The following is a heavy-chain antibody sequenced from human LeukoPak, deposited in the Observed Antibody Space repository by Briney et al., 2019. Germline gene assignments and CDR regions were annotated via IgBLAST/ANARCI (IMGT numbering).Heavy chain of an antibody. V-gene: IGHV3-66*04. D-gene: IGHD6-13*01. Sequence: GGSLRLSCAAYGFTVSSYYMSWVRQAPGKGPEWVSVLYSDGSTYYADSVKGRFTISRDNSKNTLYLQMNSLRVEDTALYYCARRLPVAGRTDFFDYWGQGTLVTVSS. CDR2: LYSDGST. CDR1: GFTVSSYY. CDR3: ARRLPVAGRTDFFDY. J-gene: IGHJ4*02.